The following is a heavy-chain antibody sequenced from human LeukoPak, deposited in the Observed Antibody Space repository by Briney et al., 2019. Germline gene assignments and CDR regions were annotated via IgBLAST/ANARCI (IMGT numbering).Heavy chain of an antibody. J-gene: IGHJ6*03. CDR3: GRGKYCGDTRCHGYYYMDV. Sequence: PSETLSLTCTVSGGSISSGNYYWTWIRQPAGKGLEWIGYIYSGGSTNFHPSLKSRVTISVDTSKTQLFLKLTSVTAADTAVYYCGRGKYCGDTRCHGYYYMDVWGKGTTVTVSS. CDR2: IYSGGST. D-gene: IGHD2-2*01. V-gene: IGHV4-61*09. CDR1: GGSISSGNYY.